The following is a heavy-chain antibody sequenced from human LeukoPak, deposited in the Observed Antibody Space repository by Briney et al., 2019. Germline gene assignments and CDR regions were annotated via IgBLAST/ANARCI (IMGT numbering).Heavy chain of an antibody. CDR1: GVSISSTSYD. CDR2: IYYTGST. Sequence: PSETLSLTCTVSGVSISSTSYDWGWIRQPPGKGLEWIGSIYYTGSTYYNPSLKSRVTIAVDTSKNQFSLKLSSVTAADTAVYYCARHSEDYGANAGWFDPWGQGTKVTVSS. CDR3: ARHSEDYGANAGWFDP. J-gene: IGHJ5*02. D-gene: IGHD4-23*01. V-gene: IGHV4-39*01.